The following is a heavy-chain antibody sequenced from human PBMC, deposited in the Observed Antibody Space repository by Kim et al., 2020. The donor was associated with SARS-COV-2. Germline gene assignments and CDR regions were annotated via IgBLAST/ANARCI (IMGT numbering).Heavy chain of an antibody. CDR3: ATMQGYDSSDYYYAT. V-gene: IGHV1-69*13. D-gene: IGHD3-22*01. J-gene: IGHJ4*02. CDR2: IIPFFHSI. Sequence: SVKVSCKASGGTFNKQEVSWLRQAPGQGLEWMGGIIPFFHSINYAQKFQGRVTITADESTSTAYMELSSLTSEDTAVFYCATMQGYDSSDYYYATWGQGTLVTVSS. CDR1: GGTFNKQE.